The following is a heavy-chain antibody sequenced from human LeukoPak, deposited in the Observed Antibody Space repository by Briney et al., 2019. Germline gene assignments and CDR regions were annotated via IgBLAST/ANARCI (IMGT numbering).Heavy chain of an antibody. CDR3: ARDNKAVAGPDY. CDR1: GFTFSSYA. D-gene: IGHD6-19*01. V-gene: IGHV3-23*01. Sequence: GGSPRLSCEASGFTFSSYAMSWVRQAPGKGLEWVSGIIDSGDITYYANSVKGRFTISRDNSKNTLYLQMNSLRAEDTAVYYCARDNKAVAGPDYWGQGTLVTVSS. J-gene: IGHJ4*02. CDR2: IIDSGDIT.